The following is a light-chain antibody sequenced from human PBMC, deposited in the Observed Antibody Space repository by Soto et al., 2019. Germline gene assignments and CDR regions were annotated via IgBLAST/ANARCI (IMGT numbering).Light chain of an antibody. Sequence: EVVLTQSPGTLSLSPGERATLSCRASQSVSGSDLAWYQQKPGQAPRLLIYGASSRATGIPDRFSGSGSGTDFTLTISRLEPEDFAVYYCQQYGSSRITFGQGTRLEIK. CDR1: QSVSGSD. CDR2: GAS. CDR3: QQYGSSRIT. J-gene: IGKJ5*01. V-gene: IGKV3-20*01.